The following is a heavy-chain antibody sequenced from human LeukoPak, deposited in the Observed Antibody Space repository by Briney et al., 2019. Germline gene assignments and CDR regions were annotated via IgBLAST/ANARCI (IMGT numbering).Heavy chain of an antibody. V-gene: IGHV1-8*01. CDR1: GYTFTSYD. CDR2: MNPNSGNT. J-gene: IGHJ2*01. CDR3: ARAGYGVRNFDL. D-gene: IGHD3-10*01. Sequence: GASVKVSCKASGYTFTSYDINWVRQATGQGLEWMGWMNPNSGNTGYAQKFQGRVTMTTDTSTSTAYMELRSLRYDDTALYYCARAGYGVRNFDLWGRGTLVTVSS.